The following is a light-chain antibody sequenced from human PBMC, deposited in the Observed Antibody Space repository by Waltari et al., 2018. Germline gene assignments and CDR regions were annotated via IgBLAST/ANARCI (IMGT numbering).Light chain of an antibody. Sequence: EIVLTQSPDTLSLSPGERATLSCRASQSVDSYLAWYPQEPGQAPRLLIDEASNRAAGIPARFSGSGSGTDFTLTISSLEPEDVAVYYCQQRSDGPYTFGQGTKLEFK. CDR3: QQRSDGPYT. V-gene: IGKV3-11*01. J-gene: IGKJ2*01. CDR1: QSVDSY. CDR2: EAS.